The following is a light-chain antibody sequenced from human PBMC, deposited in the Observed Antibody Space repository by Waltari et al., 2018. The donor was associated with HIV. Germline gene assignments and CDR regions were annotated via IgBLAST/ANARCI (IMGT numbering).Light chain of an antibody. J-gene: IGLJ2*01. V-gene: IGLV1-40*01. Sequence: QSVLTQPPSVSGAPGQRVTISCPGSSSNIGAGYYVHWYQQLPGTTPKLLSYVNRKRASGAPARFSGSKSGASAALAITGLQAEDEADYYCQSYDSSLSGYVVFGGGTKLTVL. CDR2: VNR. CDR3: QSYDSSLSGYVV. CDR1: SSNIGAGYY.